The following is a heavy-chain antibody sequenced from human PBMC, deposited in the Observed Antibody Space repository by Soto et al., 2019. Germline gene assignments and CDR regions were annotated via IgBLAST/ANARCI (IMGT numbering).Heavy chain of an antibody. CDR1: GYTFTSYG. Sequence: QVQLLQSGAEVKKPGASVKVSCKASGYTFTSYGISWVRQAPGQGLEWMGWISAYNGNTNYAQKFQGKVTMTTDTSTSTAYMELRSLRSDDTAVYYCARDIFWGGFGKSNWLDPWGQGTLVTVSS. J-gene: IGHJ5*02. CDR3: ARDIFWGGFGKSNWLDP. CDR2: ISAYNGNT. D-gene: IGHD3-10*01. V-gene: IGHV1-18*01.